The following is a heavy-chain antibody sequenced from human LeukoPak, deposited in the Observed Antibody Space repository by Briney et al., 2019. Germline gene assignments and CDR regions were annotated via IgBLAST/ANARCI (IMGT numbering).Heavy chain of an antibody. J-gene: IGHJ3*02. CDR2: INHSGST. D-gene: IGHD1-26*01. CDR3: ARDPWDHAFDI. V-gene: IGHV4-34*01. CDR1: GGSFSGYY. Sequence: PSETLSLTCAVYGGSFSGYYWSWIRQPPGKGLEWIGEINHSGSTNYNPSLKSRVTISVDTSKNQFSLKLSSVTAADTAVYYCARDPWDHAFDIWGQGTMVTVSS.